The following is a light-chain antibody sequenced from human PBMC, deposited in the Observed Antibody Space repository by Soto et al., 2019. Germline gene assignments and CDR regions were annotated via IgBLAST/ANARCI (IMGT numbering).Light chain of an antibody. Sequence: EIVLTQSPATLSLSPEERATLSCRASQSVSNYLAWYQQKPCQAPRLLIYDASNRATGIPARFSGSGSGTDFTLTISSLEPEDFSVNDSAARGICTRFTFDDGPKVDIK. V-gene: IGKV3-11*01. CDR2: DAS. CDR3: AARGICTRFT. J-gene: IGKJ3*01. CDR1: QSVSNY.